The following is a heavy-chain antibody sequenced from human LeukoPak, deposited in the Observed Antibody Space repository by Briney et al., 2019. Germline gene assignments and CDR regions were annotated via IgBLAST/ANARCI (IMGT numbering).Heavy chain of an antibody. CDR1: GFTVSRNY. CDR3: ASGGSGWRPYYFDY. J-gene: IGHJ4*02. CDR2: IYSGGST. D-gene: IGHD6-19*01. Sequence: GXSLRLSCAASGFTVSRNYMRWVGQAQGKGVEWVSVIYSGGSTYYSDCVKGGFTISRDNSKNTLYLQMNSLRAEDTAVYYCASGGSGWRPYYFDYWGQGTLVTVSS. V-gene: IGHV3-66*02.